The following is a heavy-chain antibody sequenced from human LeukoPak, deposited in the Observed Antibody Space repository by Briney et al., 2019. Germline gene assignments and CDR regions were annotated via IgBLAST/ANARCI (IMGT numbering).Heavy chain of an antibody. V-gene: IGHV3-74*01. CDR2: INSDGSRT. J-gene: IGHJ3*02. CDR3: VRGSRSSLDI. Sequence: PGGSLRLSCAASGFTFSSYWMHWVRQAPGKGLVWVSPINSDGSRTRYVDFVKGRFTISRDNAKNTLYLQMNSLRAEDTAVYYCVRGSRSSLDIWGQGTMVTVSS. CDR1: GFTFSSYW.